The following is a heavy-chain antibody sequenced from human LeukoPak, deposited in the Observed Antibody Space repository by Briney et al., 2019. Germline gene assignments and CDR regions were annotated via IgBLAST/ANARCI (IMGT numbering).Heavy chain of an antibody. CDR3: ARHQYQLSALDY. CDR1: GGSISSYY. Sequence: SETLSLTCTVSGGSISSYYWSWIRQPPGKGLEWIGYIYYSGSTNYNPSLKNRVTISVDTSKNQFSLKLSSVTAADTAVYYCARHQYQLSALDYWGQGTLVTVSS. V-gene: IGHV4-59*01. D-gene: IGHD2-2*01. CDR2: IYYSGST. J-gene: IGHJ4*02.